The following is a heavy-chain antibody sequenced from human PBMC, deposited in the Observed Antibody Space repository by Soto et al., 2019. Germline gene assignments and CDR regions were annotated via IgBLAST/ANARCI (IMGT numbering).Heavy chain of an antibody. V-gene: IGHV3-53*01. J-gene: IGHJ6*02. CDR3: ARDFVVIAAAGTFYYYGMDV. D-gene: IGHD6-13*01. Sequence: EVQLVESGGGLIQPGGSLRLSCAASGFTVSSNYMSWVRQAPGKGLEWVSVIYSGGSTYYADSVKGRFTISRNNSKNTXYXXMNSLRAEDTAVYYCARDFVVIAAAGTFYYYGMDVWGQGTTVTVSS. CDR2: IYSGGST. CDR1: GFTVSSNY.